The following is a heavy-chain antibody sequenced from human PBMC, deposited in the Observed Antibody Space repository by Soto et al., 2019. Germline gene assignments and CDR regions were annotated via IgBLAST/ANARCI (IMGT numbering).Heavy chain of an antibody. CDR2: ISGGGDTT. CDR3: AKVVCTSNCNNY. Sequence: EVQLLESGGGLIQPGGSLRLSCTTPGFTFSSYAMSWVRQAPGKGLEWVSSISGGGDTTNYADSVKGRFTISRDNSKSALFLQMNSLRAEDTAIYYCAKVVCTSNCNNYWGQGTLVTVSS. CDR1: GFTFSSYA. J-gene: IGHJ4*02. D-gene: IGHD2-8*01. V-gene: IGHV3-23*01.